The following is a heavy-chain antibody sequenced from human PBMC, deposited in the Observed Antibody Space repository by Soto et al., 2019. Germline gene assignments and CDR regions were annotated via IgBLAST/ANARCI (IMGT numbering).Heavy chain of an antibody. Sequence: GASVKVSCKTSGYTFTSYDINWVRQAPGQGLEWMGWMNPNSGNTGYAQKFQGRVTMTRDTSTSTAYMEVTSLTSEDTAVYYCARGRLGGNPYWLDPWGQGTLVTVSS. D-gene: IGHD2-15*01. CDR3: ARGRLGGNPYWLDP. CDR2: MNPNSGNT. CDR1: GYTFTSYD. V-gene: IGHV1-8*02. J-gene: IGHJ5*02.